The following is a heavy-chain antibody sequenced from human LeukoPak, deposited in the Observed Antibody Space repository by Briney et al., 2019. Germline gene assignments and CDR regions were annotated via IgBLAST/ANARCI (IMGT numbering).Heavy chain of an antibody. CDR1: GFTFRSYW. J-gene: IGHJ4*02. D-gene: IGHD3-22*01. V-gene: IGHV3-74*01. CDR3: ARRLYYDTAGSPFDL. CDR2: IHGDGGDT. Sequence: GGSLRLSCAASGFTFRSYWMSWIRQSPGKELLWVSRIHGDGGDTSYADSVKGRFTISRDNAKSTLYLQMDGLTAEDTAVYYCARRLYYDTAGSPFDLWGQGTLVIVSS.